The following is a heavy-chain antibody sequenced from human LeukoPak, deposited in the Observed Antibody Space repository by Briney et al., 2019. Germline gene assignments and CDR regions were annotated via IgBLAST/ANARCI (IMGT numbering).Heavy chain of an antibody. D-gene: IGHD1-14*01. V-gene: IGHV3-30*18. Sequence: TGGSLRLSCAASAFTFRTYGMHWVRQAPGKGLEWVAVISYDANNENYADSVKGRFTISRDNSKNTLYLKMNSLRAQDTAVYYCAKDRHPARTDGYYFDYWGQGTLVTVSS. J-gene: IGHJ4*02. CDR1: AFTFRTYG. CDR3: AKDRHPARTDGYYFDY. CDR2: ISYDANNE.